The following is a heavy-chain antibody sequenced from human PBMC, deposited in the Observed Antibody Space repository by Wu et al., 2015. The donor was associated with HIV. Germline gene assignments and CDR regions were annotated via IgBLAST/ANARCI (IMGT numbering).Heavy chain of an antibody. CDR1: GYTLTSYG. V-gene: IGHV1-18*01. Sequence: QVQLVQSGAEVKKPGASVKVSCKASGYTLTSYGITWVRQAPGQGLEWMGWISAYNGNTNYAQKLQGRVTMTTDTSTSTAYMELRSLRFDDTAVYYCARVRSVVLLNVQRYGMDVWGQGTTVTVSS. J-gene: IGHJ6*02. CDR3: ARVRSVVLLNVQRYGMDV. D-gene: IGHD6-25*01. CDR2: ISAYNGNT.